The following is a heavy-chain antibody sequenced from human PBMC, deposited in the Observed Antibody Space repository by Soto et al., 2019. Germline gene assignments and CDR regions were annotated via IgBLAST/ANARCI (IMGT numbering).Heavy chain of an antibody. CDR2: INWNGGST. D-gene: IGHD6-13*01. Sequence: GGSLRLSCAASGFTFSSYAMSWVRQAPGKGLEWVSGINWNGGSTGYADSVKGRFTISRDNAKNSLYLQMNSLRAEGTALYHCARDMASSWSFDYYYYYMDVWGKGTTVTVSS. CDR1: GFTFSSYA. CDR3: ARDMASSWSFDYYYYYMDV. V-gene: IGHV3-20*01. J-gene: IGHJ6*03.